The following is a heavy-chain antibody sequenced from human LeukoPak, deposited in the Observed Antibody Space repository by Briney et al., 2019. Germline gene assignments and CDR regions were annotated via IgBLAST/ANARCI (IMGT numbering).Heavy chain of an antibody. CDR2: FDPEDGET. J-gene: IGHJ6*03. CDR1: GYTLTELS. D-gene: IGHD3-10*01. V-gene: IGHV1-24*01. CDR3: ARAANPYSGHYYYYMDV. Sequence: ASVKVSCKVSGYTLTELSMHWVRQAPGKRLEWMGGFDPEDGETIYAQKFQGRVTITTDESTSTAYMELSSLRSEDTAVYYCARAANPYSGHYYYYMDVWGKGTTVTVSS.